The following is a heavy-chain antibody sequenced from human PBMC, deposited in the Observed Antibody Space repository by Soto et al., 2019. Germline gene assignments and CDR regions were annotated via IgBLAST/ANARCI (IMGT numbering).Heavy chain of an antibody. J-gene: IGHJ4*02. CDR1: GYTFTSYY. Sequence: ASVKVSCKASGYTFTSYYMHWVRQAPGQGLEWMGIINPNSGGTGFEQKFQDRLTMTRDTSTNTVYMELSSLRSEDTAVYYCARSVGAPKCFDYWGQGTLVTVS. V-gene: IGHV1-46*01. D-gene: IGHD1-26*01. CDR3: ARSVGAPKCFDY. CDR2: INPNSGGT.